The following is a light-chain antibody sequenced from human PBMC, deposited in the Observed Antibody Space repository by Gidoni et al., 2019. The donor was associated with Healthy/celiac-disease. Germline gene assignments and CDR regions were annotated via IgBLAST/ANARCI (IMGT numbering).Light chain of an antibody. CDR1: ALPKQY. J-gene: IGLJ2*01. CDR3: QAADSSGTYVV. V-gene: IGLV3-25*03. Sequence: SYELPQPPSVSASPGQTARITCSGDALPKQYAYWYQQKPGQAPVLVIYKDSERPSGIPERFSGSSSGTTVTLTISGVQAEDEADYYCQAADSSGTYVVFGGGTKLTVL. CDR2: KDS.